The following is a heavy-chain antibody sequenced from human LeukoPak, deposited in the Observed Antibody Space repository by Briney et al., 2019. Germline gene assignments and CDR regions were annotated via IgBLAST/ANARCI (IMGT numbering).Heavy chain of an antibody. CDR3: ARDGSPIAVAGEDY. CDR2: IWYDGSNK. D-gene: IGHD6-19*01. CDR1: GFTFSSYG. J-gene: IGHJ4*02. V-gene: IGHV3-33*01. Sequence: PGGSLRLSCAASGFTFSSYGMHWVRQAPGKGLEWVAVIWYDGSNKYYADSVKGRFTISRDNSKNTLYLQMNSLRAEDTAVYYRARDGSPIAVAGEDYWGQGTLVTVSS.